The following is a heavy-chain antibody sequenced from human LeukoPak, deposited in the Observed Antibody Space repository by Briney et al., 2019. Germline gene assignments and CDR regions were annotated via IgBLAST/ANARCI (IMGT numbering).Heavy chain of an antibody. CDR2: IKQDGSDK. CDR3: AREVPSRWRASYFDY. J-gene: IGHJ4*02. D-gene: IGHD1-26*01. CDR1: GFTFSSRDW. Sequence: GGSLRLSCVASGFTFSSRDWMTWVRQAPGKGLEWVANIKQDGSDKYFVDSVRGRFTISRDNAKNSLYLQMNSLRAEDTAVYYCAREVPSRWRASYFDYWGQGTLVTVSS. V-gene: IGHV3-7*01.